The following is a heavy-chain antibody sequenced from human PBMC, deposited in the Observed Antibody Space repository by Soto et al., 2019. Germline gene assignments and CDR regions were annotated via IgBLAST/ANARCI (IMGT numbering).Heavy chain of an antibody. D-gene: IGHD2-2*01. CDR3: ARGGRVVGFCSSTSCPYYYYYMDA. CDR1: ECAYRGDW. CDR2: IKQDGSEK. J-gene: IGHJ6*03. V-gene: IGHV3-7*02. Sequence: GGSLRHSGAASECAYRGDWLSWVRQAPGKGLERVANIKQDGSEKYYVDSVKDRFTISRDNAKNSLYLQMNCLRAEETAVYYCARGGRVVGFCSSTSCPYYYYYMDAWGKGTTVTVSS.